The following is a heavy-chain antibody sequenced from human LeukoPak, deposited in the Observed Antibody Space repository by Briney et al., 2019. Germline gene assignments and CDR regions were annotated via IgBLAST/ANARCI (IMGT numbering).Heavy chain of an antibody. CDR3: TRLYYYGSGEVY. V-gene: IGHV3-73*01. D-gene: IGHD3-10*01. J-gene: IGHJ4*02. CDR2: IRDKANSYAT. CDR1: GFTFSGSA. Sequence: GGSLRLSCAASGFTFSGSAMYWVRQASGKGLEWVGRIRDKANSYATTYAASVKGRFTISRDDSKNTAYLQMNSLKTEDTAVYYCTRLYYYGSGEVYWGQGTLVTVSS.